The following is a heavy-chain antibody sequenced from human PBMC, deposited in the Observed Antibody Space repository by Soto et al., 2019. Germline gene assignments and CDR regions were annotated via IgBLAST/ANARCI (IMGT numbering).Heavy chain of an antibody. Sequence: SETLSLTCAVSGGSISSSNWWSWVRQPPGKGLEWIGEIYHSGSTNYNPSLKSRVTISVDKSKNQFSLKLSSVTAADTAVYYSASVVGASGFDYWGQGTLVTVSS. D-gene: IGHD1-26*01. CDR1: GGSISSSNW. CDR3: ASVVGASGFDY. V-gene: IGHV4-4*02. J-gene: IGHJ4*02. CDR2: IYHSGST.